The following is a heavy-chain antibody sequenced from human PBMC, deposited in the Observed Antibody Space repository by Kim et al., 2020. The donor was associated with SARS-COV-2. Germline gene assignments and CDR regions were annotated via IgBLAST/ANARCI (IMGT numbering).Heavy chain of an antibody. D-gene: IGHD2-15*01. V-gene: IGHV6-1*01. J-gene: IGHJ5*02. CDR1: GDSVSSNSAA. CDR3: TRVVAASGGWFNP. CDR2: TYYRSKWYN. Sequence: SQTLSLTCVISGDSVSSNSAAWNWIRQSPSRGLEWLGRTYYRSKWYNDYAVSVKSRITINPDTSKNQFSLQLSSVTPEDTAFYYCTRVVAASGGWFNPWGQGTLVTVSS.